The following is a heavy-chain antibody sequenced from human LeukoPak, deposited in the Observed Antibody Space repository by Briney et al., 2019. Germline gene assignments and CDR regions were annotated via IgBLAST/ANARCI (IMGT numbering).Heavy chain of an antibody. D-gene: IGHD1-26*01. Sequence: GASVKVSCKASGYTFTSYYMHWVRQAPGQGLEWMGIINPSGGSTSYAQKFQGRVTMTRDTSTSTVYMELSSLRSEDTAVYYCARDAQCIVGAPYYYYMDVWGKGTTVTVSS. J-gene: IGHJ6*03. CDR3: ARDAQCIVGAPYYYYMDV. CDR2: INPSGGST. V-gene: IGHV1-46*01. CDR1: GYTFTSYY.